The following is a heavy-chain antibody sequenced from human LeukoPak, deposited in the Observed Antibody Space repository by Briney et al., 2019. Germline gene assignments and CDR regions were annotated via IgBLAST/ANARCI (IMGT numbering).Heavy chain of an antibody. Sequence: GWSLRLSCAASGFTFSSYGMHWVRQAPGKGLEWVAFIRYDGSSQRYTDSVKGRFTISRDNSKNTVYLQMNSLRAEDTAVYYCAKRRDVAAGGSGAFDYWGQGSLVTVSS. CDR3: AKRRDVAAGGSGAFDY. V-gene: IGHV3-30*02. CDR1: GFTFSSYG. D-gene: IGHD6-13*01. J-gene: IGHJ4*02. CDR2: IRYDGSSQ.